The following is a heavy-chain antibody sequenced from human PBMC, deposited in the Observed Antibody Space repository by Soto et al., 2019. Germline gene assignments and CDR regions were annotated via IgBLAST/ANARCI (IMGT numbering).Heavy chain of an antibody. CDR3: ARVYCSSTSCYAWDYYYYYGMDV. J-gene: IGHJ6*02. V-gene: IGHV1-3*01. D-gene: IGHD2-2*01. Sequence: ASVKVSCKASGYTFTSYAMHWVRQAPGQRLEWMGWINAGNGNTKYSQKFQGRVTITRDTSASTAYMEPSSLRSEDTAVYYCARVYCSSTSCYAWDYYYYYGMDVWGQGTTVTVSS. CDR2: INAGNGNT. CDR1: GYTFTSYA.